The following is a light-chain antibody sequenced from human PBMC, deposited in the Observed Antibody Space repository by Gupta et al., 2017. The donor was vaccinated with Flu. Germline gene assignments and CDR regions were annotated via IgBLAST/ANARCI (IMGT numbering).Light chain of an antibody. V-gene: IGKV1-33*01. CDR2: GAS. J-gene: IGKJ1*01. CDR3: QQYDNLPRT. Sequence: DIQMTQSPSSLSASVGDRVTITCQASQDISNYLNWYQQKPGKAPKLLIYGASNLETEVPSRFSGSGSGTDFTFTISSLQPEDIATYYCQQYDNLPRTFGQGTKVEIK. CDR1: QDISNY.